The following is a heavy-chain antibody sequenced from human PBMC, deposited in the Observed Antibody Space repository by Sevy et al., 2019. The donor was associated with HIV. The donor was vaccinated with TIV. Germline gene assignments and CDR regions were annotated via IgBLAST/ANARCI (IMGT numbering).Heavy chain of an antibody. Sequence: TSVKVSCKATGYMLSYYNMHWVRQAPGQGLEWMALINPNSGVTIYAQRFRGRVSLTRDTSMSTAYMELSALTSDDTAVYYCVREDNNAPRTLLSFDIWGQGPMVTVSS. V-gene: IGHV1-2*06. CDR2: INPNSGVT. D-gene: IGHD1-20*01. CDR1: GYMLSYYN. J-gene: IGHJ3*02. CDR3: VREDNNAPRTLLSFDI.